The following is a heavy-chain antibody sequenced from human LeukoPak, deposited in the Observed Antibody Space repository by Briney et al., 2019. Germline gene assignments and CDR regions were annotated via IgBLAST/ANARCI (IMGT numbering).Heavy chain of an antibody. CDR1: GFTFDDYG. V-gene: IGHV3-20*04. D-gene: IGHD3-10*01. J-gene: IGHJ4*02. CDR2: INWDGSST. CDR3: ARARRGSSYYFDY. Sequence: GGSLRLSCAASGFTFDDYGMSWVRQAPGKGLEWVSGINWDGSSTGYGDSVKGRFTIFRDNAKNSLYLQMNSLRAEDTALYYCARARRGSSYYFDYWGQGTLVTVSS.